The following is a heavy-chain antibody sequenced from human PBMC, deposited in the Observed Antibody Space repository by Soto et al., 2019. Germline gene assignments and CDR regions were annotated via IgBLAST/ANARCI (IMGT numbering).Heavy chain of an antibody. CDR2: IYYSGST. D-gene: IGHD3-10*01. Sequence: SETRSLTCTVSGGSISSGGYYWSWIRQHPGKGLEWIGYIYYSGSTYYNPSLKSRVTISVDTSKNQFSLKLSSVTAADTAVYYCARVFGFGGMDVWGQGTTVTVS. CDR1: GGSISSGGYY. CDR3: ARVFGFGGMDV. V-gene: IGHV4-31*03. J-gene: IGHJ6*02.